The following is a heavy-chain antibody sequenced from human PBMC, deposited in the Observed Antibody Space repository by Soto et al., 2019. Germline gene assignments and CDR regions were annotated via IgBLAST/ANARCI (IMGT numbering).Heavy chain of an antibody. D-gene: IGHD6-13*01. Sequence: EVQLVQSGAEVKKPGESLKISCKGSGYSFTSYWIGWVRQMPGKGLEWMGVIYPGDSDTRYSPSFQGQVTISADKSISTAYLQWSSLKASDTAMYYCARTSAAGKYYYGMDVWGQGTTVTVSS. J-gene: IGHJ6*02. V-gene: IGHV5-51*01. CDR3: ARTSAAGKYYYGMDV. CDR2: IYPGDSDT. CDR1: GYSFTSYW.